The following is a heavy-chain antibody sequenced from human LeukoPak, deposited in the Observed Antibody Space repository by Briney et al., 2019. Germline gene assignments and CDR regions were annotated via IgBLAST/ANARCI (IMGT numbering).Heavy chain of an antibody. V-gene: IGHV4-59*01. J-gene: IGHJ4*02. CDR1: GGSISSYY. Sequence: SETLCLTCTVSGGSISSYYWSWIRQPPGKGLEWIGYIYYSGSTNYNPSLKSRVTISVDTSKNQFSLKLSSVTAADTAVYYCARLKLERYFDYWGQGTLVTVSS. CDR2: IYYSGST. CDR3: ARLKLERYFDY. D-gene: IGHD1-1*01.